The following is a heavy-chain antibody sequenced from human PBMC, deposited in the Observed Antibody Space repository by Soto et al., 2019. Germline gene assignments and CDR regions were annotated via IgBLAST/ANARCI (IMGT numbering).Heavy chain of an antibody. Sequence: QVQLVQSGAEVKKPESSVKVSCKAPGGTFSTYAISWVRQAPGQGLEWMGGIIPMFGTATYAPRFQNRVKITADESTNTVYMELSSLRSEDTAVYFCASGIQLWLRRINNGYSGWGQGTLVTVSS. CDR2: IIPMFGTA. V-gene: IGHV1-69*12. J-gene: IGHJ4*02. CDR1: GGTFSTYA. D-gene: IGHD5-18*01. CDR3: ASGIQLWLRRINNGYSG.